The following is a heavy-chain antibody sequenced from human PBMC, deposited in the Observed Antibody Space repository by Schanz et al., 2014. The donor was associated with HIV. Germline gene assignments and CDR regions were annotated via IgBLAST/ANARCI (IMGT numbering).Heavy chain of an antibody. J-gene: IGHJ4*02. CDR2: IWYDGSNK. D-gene: IGHD5-12*01. Sequence: QVQLVESGGGVVQPGRSLRLSCAASGFTFTSFGMHWVLQAPGKGLDWVAVIWYDGSNKYYADSVKGRFTISRDNSKKALYLQMNSLRVEDTAVYHCVRDQSLWGSGYTYFDHWGQGTQVTVSS. CDR1: GFTFTSFG. V-gene: IGHV3-33*01. CDR3: VRDQSLWGSGYTYFDH.